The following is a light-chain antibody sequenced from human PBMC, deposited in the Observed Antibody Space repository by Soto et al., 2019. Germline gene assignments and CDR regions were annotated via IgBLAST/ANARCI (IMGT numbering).Light chain of an antibody. J-gene: IGKJ4*01. CDR1: QDISNY. CDR3: QQYDNLLT. V-gene: IGKV1-33*01. CDR2: DAS. Sequence: DIQMTQSPSSLSASVGDRVTITCQASQDISNYLNWYQQEPGKAPKLLIYDASNLETGVPSRFSGSGSGTDFTFTISSLQPEDIATYHCQQYDNLLTFGGGTKVEIK.